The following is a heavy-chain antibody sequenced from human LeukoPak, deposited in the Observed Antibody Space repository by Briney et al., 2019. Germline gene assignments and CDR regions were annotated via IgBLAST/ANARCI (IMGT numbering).Heavy chain of an antibody. CDR3: ARAIPYSDNNIWYFDS. D-gene: IGHD1-26*01. CDR1: GFTFSTYK. J-gene: IGHJ4*02. V-gene: IGHV3-7*01. CDR2: INQDASEK. Sequence: GGSLRLSCVASGFTFSTYKMTWVRQAPGKGLEWVANINQDASEKAYLDSVKGRFTISRDNAKNSLYLQMNSLKVEDTAVYYCARAIPYSDNNIWYFDSGAKGTLVTVSS.